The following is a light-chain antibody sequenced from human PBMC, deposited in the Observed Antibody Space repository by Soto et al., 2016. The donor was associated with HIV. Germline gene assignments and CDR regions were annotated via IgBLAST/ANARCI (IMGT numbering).Light chain of an antibody. Sequence: DNQMTQSPSSLYASVGDRVTITCRASQSIATYLHWYQQKPGKAPRLLIYGASTLQNGVPSRFSGSGSGTDFTLTISCLQSEDFATYYCQQYYSYPLTFGGGPRWRSN. CDR3: QQYYSYPLT. CDR2: GAS. V-gene: IGKV1-39*01. J-gene: IGKJ4*01. CDR1: QSIATY.